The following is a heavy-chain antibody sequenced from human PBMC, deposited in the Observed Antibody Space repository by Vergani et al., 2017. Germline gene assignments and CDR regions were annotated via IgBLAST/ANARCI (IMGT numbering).Heavy chain of an antibody. CDR3: ASTNYDFWSGYSYYLDY. J-gene: IGHJ4*02. Sequence: QLQLQESGPGLVKPSETLSLTCTVSGGSISSSSYYWGWIRQPPGKGLGWIGSIYYSGSTYYNPSLKSRVTISVDTSKNQFSLKLSSVTAADTAVYYCASTNYDFWSGYSYYLDYWGQGTLVTVSS. CDR1: GGSISSSSYY. D-gene: IGHD3-3*01. V-gene: IGHV4-39*07. CDR2: IYYSGST.